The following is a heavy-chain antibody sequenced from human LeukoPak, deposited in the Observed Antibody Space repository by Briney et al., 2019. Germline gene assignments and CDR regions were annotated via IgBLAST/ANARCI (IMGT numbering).Heavy chain of an antibody. V-gene: IGHV1-46*01. D-gene: IGHD2-8*01. J-gene: IGHJ3*02. CDR1: GYTFTSYN. CDR2: INPSGSST. CDR3: ARSLGGHCSNGVCSKIWGGNAFDI. Sequence: ASVKVSCKASGYTFTSYNMHWVRQAPGQGLECMGIINPSGSSTSYAQKFQGRVTMTRDTSTSTVYMELSSLRSEDTAVYYCARSLGGHCSNGVCSKIWGGNAFDIWGQGTMVTVSS.